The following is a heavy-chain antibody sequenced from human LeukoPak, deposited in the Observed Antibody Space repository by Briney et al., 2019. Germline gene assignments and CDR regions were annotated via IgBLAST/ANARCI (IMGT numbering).Heavy chain of an antibody. Sequence: PGGSLRLSCAASGFXFSDYYISWIRQAPGKGLEWVSYISSSSSYTNYADSVKGRYTISRDNAKNSLYLQMNSLRAEDTAVYYCASDIVATTGSAFDIWGQGTMVTVSS. CDR1: GFXFSDYY. D-gene: IGHD5-12*01. V-gene: IGHV3-11*05. CDR3: ASDIVATTGSAFDI. CDR2: ISSSSSYT. J-gene: IGHJ3*02.